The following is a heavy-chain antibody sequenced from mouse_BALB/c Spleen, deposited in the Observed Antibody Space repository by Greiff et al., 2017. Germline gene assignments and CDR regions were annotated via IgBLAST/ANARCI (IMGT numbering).Heavy chain of an antibody. D-gene: IGHD1-1*02. CDR3: ARHIGNYDY. CDR2: ISYDGSN. J-gene: IGHJ2*01. V-gene: IGHV3-6*02. CDR1: GYSITSGYY. Sequence: EVQLQQSGPGLVKPSQSLSLTCSVTGYSITSGYYWNWIRQFPGNKLEWMGYISYDGSNNYNPSLKNRISITRDTSKNQFFLKLNSVTTEDTATYYCARHIGNYDYWGQGTTLTVSS.